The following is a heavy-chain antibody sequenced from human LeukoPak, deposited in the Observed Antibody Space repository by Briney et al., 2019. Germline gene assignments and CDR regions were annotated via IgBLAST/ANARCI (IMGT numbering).Heavy chain of an antibody. CDR3: ATWARYSSGWVYYFDY. CDR2: FDAEDVAT. V-gene: IGHV1-24*01. CDR1: GYTLTELS. Sequence: ASLKVSSKVSGYTLTELSMHWVRQAPGEGLGCMGGFDAEDVATFYAQKFQGRVTMTEDTSTDTAYMELSSLRSEDTAVYYCATWARYSSGWVYYFDYWGQGTLVTVSS. J-gene: IGHJ4*02. D-gene: IGHD6-19*01.